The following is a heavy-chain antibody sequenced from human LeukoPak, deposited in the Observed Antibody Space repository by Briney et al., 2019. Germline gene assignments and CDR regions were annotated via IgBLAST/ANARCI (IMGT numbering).Heavy chain of an antibody. Sequence: SQTLSLTCTVSGGSISSGGYYWGWIRQHPGKGLEWIGYIYYSGSTNYNPSLKSRVTISVDTSKNQFSLKLSSVTAADTAVYYCARVGGGAISSYYYYYGMDLWGQGTTVTVSS. V-gene: IGHV4-31*03. D-gene: IGHD3-16*01. J-gene: IGHJ6*02. CDR2: IYYSGST. CDR3: ARVGGGAISSYYYYYGMDL. CDR1: GGSISSGGYY.